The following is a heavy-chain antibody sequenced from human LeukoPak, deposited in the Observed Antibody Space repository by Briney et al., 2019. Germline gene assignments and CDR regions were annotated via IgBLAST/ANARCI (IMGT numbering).Heavy chain of an antibody. CDR3: ATGSGSYLDYFDY. CDR2: ISSSSSYI. CDR1: GFTFSSYS. D-gene: IGHD3-10*01. V-gene: IGHV3-21*01. Sequence: PGGSLRLSCAASGFTFSSYSMNWVRQAPGKGLEWVSSISSSSSYIYYADSVKGRFTISRDNAKNSLYLQMNSLRAEDTVVYYCATGSGSYLDYFDYWGQGTLVTVSS. J-gene: IGHJ4*02.